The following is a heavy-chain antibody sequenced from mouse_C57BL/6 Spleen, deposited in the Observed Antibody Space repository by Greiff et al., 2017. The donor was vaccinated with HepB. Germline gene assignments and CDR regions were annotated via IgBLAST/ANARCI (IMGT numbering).Heavy chain of an antibody. Sequence: QFQLQQPGAELVKPGASVKLSCKASGYTFTSYWMQWVKQRPGQGLEWIGEIDPSDSYTNYNQKFKGKATLTVDTSSSTAYMQISSLTSEDSAVYYCARSVYYGNYGFDYWGQGTTLTVSS. V-gene: IGHV1-50*01. CDR3: ARSVYYGNYGFDY. D-gene: IGHD2-1*01. J-gene: IGHJ2*01. CDR2: IDPSDSYT. CDR1: GYTFTSYW.